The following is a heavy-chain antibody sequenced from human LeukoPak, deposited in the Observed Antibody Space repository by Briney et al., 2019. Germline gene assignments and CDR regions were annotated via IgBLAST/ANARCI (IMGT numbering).Heavy chain of an antibody. CDR2: IIPIFGTA. CDR3: ARDLEDYGSSLSNWFDP. V-gene: IGHV1-69*13. Sequence: SVKVSCKASGGTFSSYAISWVRQAPGQGLEWMGGIIPIFGTANYAQKFQGRVTITADESTSTAYMELSSLRSEDTAVYYCARDLEDYGSSLSNWFDPWGQGTLVTVSS. CDR1: GGTFSSYA. D-gene: IGHD6-13*01. J-gene: IGHJ5*02.